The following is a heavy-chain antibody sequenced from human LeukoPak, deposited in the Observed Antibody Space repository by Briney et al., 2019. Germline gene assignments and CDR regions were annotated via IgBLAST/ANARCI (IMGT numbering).Heavy chain of an antibody. CDR1: GGSISSGSYY. Sequence: SQTLSLTCTVSGGSISSGSYYWSWIRQPAGKGLEWIGRIYSSGSTSYNPSLKSRVTISVDTSKNQFSLKLSSVTAADTAVYYCAGGGYPDWFDPWGQGTLVTVSS. D-gene: IGHD6-13*01. J-gene: IGHJ5*02. CDR2: IYSSGST. CDR3: AGGGYPDWFDP. V-gene: IGHV4-61*02.